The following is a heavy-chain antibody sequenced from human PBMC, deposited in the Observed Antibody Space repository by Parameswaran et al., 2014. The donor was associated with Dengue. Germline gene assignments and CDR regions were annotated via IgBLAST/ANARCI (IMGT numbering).Heavy chain of an antibody. Sequence: ARWIRQPPGKALEWLARIDWDDDKYYSTSLKTRLTISKDTSKNQVVLTMTNMDPVDTATYYCARSYYDILTGYYSNWFDPWGQGTLVTVSS. V-gene: IGHV2-70*11. D-gene: IGHD3-9*01. J-gene: IGHJ5*02. CDR2: IDWDDDK. CDR3: ARSYYDILTGYYSNWFDP.